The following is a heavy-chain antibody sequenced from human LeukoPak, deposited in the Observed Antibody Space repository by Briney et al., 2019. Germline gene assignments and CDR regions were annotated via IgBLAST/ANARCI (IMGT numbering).Heavy chain of an antibody. CDR3: ARLERAVAGTGDAFDI. J-gene: IGHJ3*02. D-gene: IGHD6-19*01. Sequence: PGGSLRLSCAASGFTFSSYSMNWVRQAPGKGLEWVSSISSSSSYIYYADSVKGRFTISRDNAKNSPYLQMNSLRAEDTAVYYCARLERAVAGTGDAFDIWGQGTMVTVSS. CDR2: ISSSSSYI. V-gene: IGHV3-21*01. CDR1: GFTFSSYS.